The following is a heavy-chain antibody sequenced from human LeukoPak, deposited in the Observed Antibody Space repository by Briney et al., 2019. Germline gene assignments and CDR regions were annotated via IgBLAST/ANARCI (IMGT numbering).Heavy chain of an antibody. CDR2: ISGSGGST. V-gene: IGHV3-23*01. J-gene: IGHJ4*02. CDR1: AFTFSSYG. CDR3: ARGYYDFWSGYPYYFDY. D-gene: IGHD3-3*01. Sequence: GSLRLSCVASAFTFSSYGMSWVRQVPGKGLEWVSEISGSGGSTYYADSVKGRFTISRDNSKNTLYLQMNSLRAEDTAVYYCARGYYDFWSGYPYYFDYWGQGTLVTVSS.